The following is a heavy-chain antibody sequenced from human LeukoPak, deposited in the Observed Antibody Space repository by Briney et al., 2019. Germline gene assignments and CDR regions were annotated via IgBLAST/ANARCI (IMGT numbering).Heavy chain of an antibody. J-gene: IGHJ4*02. CDR2: IYTSGST. D-gene: IGHD6-13*01. CDR1: GGSISSGSYY. V-gene: IGHV4-61*02. Sequence: PSQTLSLTCTVSGGSISSGSYYWSWIRQPAGKGLEWIGRIYTSGSTNYNPSLKSRVTISVDTSKNQFSLKLSSVTAADTAVYYCARGLVVAAADYYFDYWGQGTLVTVSS. CDR3: ARGLVVAAADYYFDY.